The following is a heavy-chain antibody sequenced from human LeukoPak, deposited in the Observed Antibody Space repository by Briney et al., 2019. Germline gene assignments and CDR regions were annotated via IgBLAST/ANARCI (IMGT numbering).Heavy chain of an antibody. Sequence: GGSLRLSCAASGFTFSSYDMSWVRQAPGKGLEWVSALTGSGGSTYYADSVKGRFTISRDNSKNTLFLQMNSLRAEDTAVYYCAANGESTDWHWNYWGQGTLVTVSS. CDR1: GFTFSSYD. J-gene: IGHJ4*02. V-gene: IGHV3-23*01. D-gene: IGHD3-9*01. CDR3: AANGESTDWHWNY. CDR2: LTGSGGST.